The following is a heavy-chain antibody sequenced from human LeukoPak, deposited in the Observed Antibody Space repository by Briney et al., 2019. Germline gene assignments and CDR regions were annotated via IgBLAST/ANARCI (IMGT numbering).Heavy chain of an antibody. CDR1: GYSISSGYY. D-gene: IGHD2-2*01. CDR2: IYHSGST. J-gene: IGHJ4*02. Sequence: PESLSLTCAVSGYSISSGYYWGWIRQPPGKGLEWIGSIYHSGSTYHNPSLKSRVTISEDPSKIQFSLMPSAVTAADSAVYYCARQGGGVVVPAALIYWGQGTLVTVSS. V-gene: IGHV4-38-2*01. CDR3: ARQGGGVVVPAALIY.